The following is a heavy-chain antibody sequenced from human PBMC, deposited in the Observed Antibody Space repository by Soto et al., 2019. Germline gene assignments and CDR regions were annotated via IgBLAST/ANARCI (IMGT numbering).Heavy chain of an antibody. V-gene: IGHV1-2*02. J-gene: IGHJ6*02. D-gene: IGHD2-21*02. Sequence: QVQLVQSGAEVKKSGASVKVSCKASGYTFSDYFIQWLRQAPGQGLEWVAWINPKTAATNYAKKFQDRVTLTSDTSFSTAYLELTRLSPDDTAVYYCSIIKWCLDYVSGMDVWGLGTAVTVFS. CDR2: INPKTAAT. CDR3: SIIKWCLDYVSGMDV. CDR1: GYTFSDYF.